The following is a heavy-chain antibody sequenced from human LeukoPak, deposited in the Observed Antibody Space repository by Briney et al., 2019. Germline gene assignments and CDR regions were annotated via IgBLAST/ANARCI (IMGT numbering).Heavy chain of an antibody. CDR2: IKQDGSEK. CDR3: AREGVRLGELSLDDY. D-gene: IGHD3-16*02. CDR1: GFTFSSYW. J-gene: IGHJ4*02. V-gene: IGHV3-7*01. Sequence: PGGSLRLSCAASGFTFSSYWMSWVRQAPGKGLEWVANIKQDGSEKYYVDSVKGRFTISRDNAKNSLYLQMNSLRAEDTAVYYCAREGVRLGELSLDDYWGQGTLVTVSS.